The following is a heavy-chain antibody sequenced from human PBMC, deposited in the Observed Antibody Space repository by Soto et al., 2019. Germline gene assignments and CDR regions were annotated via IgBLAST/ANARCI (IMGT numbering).Heavy chain of an antibody. D-gene: IGHD6-6*01. J-gene: IGHJ4*02. Sequence: GGSLRLSCAASGFTFSSYAMHWVRQAPGKGLEYVSAISSNGGSTYYANSVKGRFTISRDNSKNTLYLQMGSLRAEDMAVYYCARGGEGLAARPVYFDYWGQGTLVTVSS. CDR2: ISSNGGST. CDR1: GFTFSSYA. V-gene: IGHV3-64*01. CDR3: ARGGEGLAARPVYFDY.